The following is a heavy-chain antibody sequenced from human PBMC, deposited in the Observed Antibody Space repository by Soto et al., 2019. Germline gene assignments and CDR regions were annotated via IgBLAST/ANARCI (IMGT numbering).Heavy chain of an antibody. V-gene: IGHV4-61*01. CDR2: IYYSGST. D-gene: IGHD5-12*01. CDR1: GGSVSSGSYY. Sequence: PSETLSLTCTVSGGSVSSGSYYWSWIRQPPGKGLEWIGYIYYSGSTNYNPSLKSRVTISVDTSKNQFSLKLSSVTAADTAVYYCARDHGDSGYDGYGMDVWGQGTTVTVSS. CDR3: ARDHGDSGYDGYGMDV. J-gene: IGHJ6*02.